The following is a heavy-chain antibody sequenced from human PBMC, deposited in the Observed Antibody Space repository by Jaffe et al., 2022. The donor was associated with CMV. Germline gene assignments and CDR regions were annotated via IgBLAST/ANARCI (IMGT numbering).Heavy chain of an antibody. D-gene: IGHD5-18*01. CDR1: GFTFSSYS. CDR3: ASYGYGYYGMDV. CDR2: ISSSSSYI. J-gene: IGHJ6*02. Sequence: EVQLVESGGGLVKPGGSLRLSCAASGFTFSSYSMNWVRQAPGKGLEWVSSISSSSSYIYYADSVKGRFTISRDNAKNSLYLQMNSLRAEDTAVYYCASYGYGYYGMDVWGQGTTVTVSS. V-gene: IGHV3-21*01.